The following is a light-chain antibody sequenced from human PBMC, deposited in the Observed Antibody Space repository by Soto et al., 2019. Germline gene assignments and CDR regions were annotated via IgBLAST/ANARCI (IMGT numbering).Light chain of an antibody. CDR2: DAS. V-gene: IGKV1-5*01. CDR1: QSIGRW. CDR3: QQTHTTFT. Sequence: DIQMTQSPSTLSASVGDTVTITCRASQSIGRWLAWFQQKPGKAPKLLIYDASRLEGGVPSRFSGSGSGTEFALTISSLQPDDFATYYCQQTHTTFTFGGGTTVEIK. J-gene: IGKJ4*01.